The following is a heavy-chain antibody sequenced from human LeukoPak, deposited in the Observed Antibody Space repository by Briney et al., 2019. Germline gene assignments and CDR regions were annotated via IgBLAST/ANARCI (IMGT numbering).Heavy chain of an antibody. CDR1: GGSISSYY. CDR2: IYYSGST. V-gene: IGHV4-39*01. D-gene: IGHD3-9*01. J-gene: IGHJ4*02. CDR3: ASRYFDGHIDY. Sequence: SETLSLTCTVSGGSISSYYWGWIRQPPGKGLEWIGSIYYSGSTYYNPSLKNRVTISVDTSKNQFSLKLSSVTAADTAVYYCASRYFDGHIDYWGQGTLVTVSS.